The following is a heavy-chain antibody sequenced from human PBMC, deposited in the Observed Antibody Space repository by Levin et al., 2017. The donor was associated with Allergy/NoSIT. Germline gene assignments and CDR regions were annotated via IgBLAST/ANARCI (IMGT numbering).Heavy chain of an antibody. Sequence: SVKVSCKASGGTFSSYAISWVRQAPGQGLEWMGGIIPIFGTANYAQKFQGRVTITADESTSTAYMELSSLRSEDTAVYYCARSTYDSSGYSIYYFDYWGQGTLVTVSS. V-gene: IGHV1-69*13. D-gene: IGHD3-22*01. CDR1: GGTFSSYA. CDR2: IIPIFGTA. J-gene: IGHJ4*02. CDR3: ARSTYDSSGYSIYYFDY.